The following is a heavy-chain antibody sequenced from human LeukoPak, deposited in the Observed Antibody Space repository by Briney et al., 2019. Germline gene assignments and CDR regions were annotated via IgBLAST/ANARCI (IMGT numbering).Heavy chain of an antibody. Sequence: GGSLRLSCAAAGFTFSSYWMSWVRQAPGKGLEWVANIKQDGSEKYYVDSVKGRFTISRDNAKNSLYLQMNSLRAEDTAVYYCARDPSSGWYLKGWFDPWGQGTLVTVSS. CDR1: GFTFSSYW. V-gene: IGHV3-7*01. D-gene: IGHD6-19*01. J-gene: IGHJ5*02. CDR3: ARDPSSGWYLKGWFDP. CDR2: IKQDGSEK.